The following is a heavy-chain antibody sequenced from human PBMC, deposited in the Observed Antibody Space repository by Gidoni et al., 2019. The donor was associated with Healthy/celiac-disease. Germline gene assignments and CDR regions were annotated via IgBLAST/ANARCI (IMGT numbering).Heavy chain of an antibody. CDR1: GFTFSSYA. CDR3: ARAPHVDTAMVKGDLGYYFDY. D-gene: IGHD5-18*01. Sequence: EVQLVESGGGLVQPGGSLRLSCAASGFTFSSYAMHWVRQAPGKGLEYVSAISSNGGSTYYANSVKGRFTISRDNSKNTLYLQMGSLRAEDMAVYYCARAPHVDTAMVKGDLGYYFDYWGQGTLVTVSS. V-gene: IGHV3-64*01. J-gene: IGHJ4*02. CDR2: ISSNGGST.